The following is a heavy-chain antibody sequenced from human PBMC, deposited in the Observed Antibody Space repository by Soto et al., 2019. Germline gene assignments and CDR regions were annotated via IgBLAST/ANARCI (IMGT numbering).Heavy chain of an antibody. Sequence: ASVKVSCKASGGTFSSYAISWVRQAPGQGLEWMGGIIPIFGTANYAQKFQGRVTITADKSTSTAYMELSSLRSEDTAVYYCARDLRVTIFGVVIKDYYYYYGMDVWGQGTTVTVSS. CDR2: IIPIFGTA. D-gene: IGHD3-3*01. V-gene: IGHV1-69*06. CDR3: ARDLRVTIFGVVIKDYYYYYGMDV. J-gene: IGHJ6*02. CDR1: GGTFSSYA.